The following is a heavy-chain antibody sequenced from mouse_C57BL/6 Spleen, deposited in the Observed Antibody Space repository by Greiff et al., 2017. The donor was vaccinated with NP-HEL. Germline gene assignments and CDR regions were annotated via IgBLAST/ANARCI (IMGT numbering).Heavy chain of an antibody. CDR1: GYTFTSYW. Sequence: VQLQQSGTELVKPGASVKLSCKASGYTFTSYWMHWVKQRPGQGLEWIGNINPSNGGTNYNEKFKSKATLTVDKSSSTAYMQLSSLTSEDSAVYYCARSHYGSSLYWYFDVWGTGTTVTVSS. CDR2: INPSNGGT. D-gene: IGHD1-1*01. CDR3: ARSHYGSSLYWYFDV. J-gene: IGHJ1*03. V-gene: IGHV1-53*01.